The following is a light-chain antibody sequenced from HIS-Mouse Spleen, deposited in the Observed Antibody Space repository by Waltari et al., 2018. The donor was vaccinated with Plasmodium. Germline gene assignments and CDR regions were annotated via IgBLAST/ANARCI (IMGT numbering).Light chain of an antibody. J-gene: IGLJ3*02. Sequence: QSALTQPPSVSGSPGQSVTISCTGTSSDVGSYNRVSWYQQPPCTAPKLMYDAVSNLPSWAPDRFSGSKSGNTASLTISGLQAEDEADYYCSLYTSSSTWVFGGGTKLTVL. CDR1: SSDVGSYNR. V-gene: IGLV2-18*01. CDR2: AVS. CDR3: SLYTSSSTWV.